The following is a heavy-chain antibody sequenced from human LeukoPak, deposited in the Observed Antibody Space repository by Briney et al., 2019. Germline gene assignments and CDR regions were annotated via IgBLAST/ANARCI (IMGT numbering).Heavy chain of an antibody. CDR1: GFTFRGFT. CDR2: ILISSSYI. J-gene: IGHJ4*02. Sequence: GGSLSFSVAAPGFTFRGFTRNWVAPGPGRGGGCVSPILISSSYIYYADSVKGRFTISRDNAKNSLYLQMNSLRAEDTAVYYCARHAGLRFLEWLLPTDYWGQGTLVTVSS. V-gene: IGHV3-21*01. CDR3: ARHAGLRFLEWLLPTDY. D-gene: IGHD3-3*01.